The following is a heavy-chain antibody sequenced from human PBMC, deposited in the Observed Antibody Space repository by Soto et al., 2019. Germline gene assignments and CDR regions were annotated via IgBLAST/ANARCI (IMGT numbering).Heavy chain of an antibody. Sequence: SETLSLTCAVYGGSFSGYYWSWIRQPPGKGLEWIGYIYYSGSTYYNPSLKSRVTISVDTSKNQFSLKLSSVTAADTAVYYCASAYVWGSYRYDYWGQGTLVTVSS. V-gene: IGHV4-59*06. CDR1: GGSFSGYY. D-gene: IGHD3-16*02. CDR2: IYYSGST. CDR3: ASAYVWGSYRYDY. J-gene: IGHJ4*02.